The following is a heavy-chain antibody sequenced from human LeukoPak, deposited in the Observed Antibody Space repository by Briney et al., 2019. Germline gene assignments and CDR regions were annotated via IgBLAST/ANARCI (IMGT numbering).Heavy chain of an antibody. D-gene: IGHD6-13*01. CDR1: GFTFGSYW. CDR2: IKQDGREK. Sequence: GGSLRLSCAASGFTFGSYWMTWVRQAPGKGLQWVANIKQDGREKYYVDSVKGRFTISRDNAKNSLYLQMNSLRAEDTAVYYCTRGDSNSWYYYFDQWGQGTQVTVSS. CDR3: TRGDSNSWYYYFDQ. J-gene: IGHJ4*02. V-gene: IGHV3-7*02.